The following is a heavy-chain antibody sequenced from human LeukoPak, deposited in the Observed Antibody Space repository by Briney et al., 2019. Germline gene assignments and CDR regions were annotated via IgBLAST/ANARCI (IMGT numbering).Heavy chain of an antibody. Sequence: GESLKIPFKGFGYNFHNYWFALVRQMPGKGLEWMGIIFPGDSDTRYSPSFQGQVTISADKSISTAFLQWSTLKASDTARYYCARPYRSSWLGFDYWGQGTLVTVSS. CDR3: ARPYRSSWLGFDY. CDR1: GYNFHNYW. J-gene: IGHJ4*02. CDR2: IFPGDSDT. D-gene: IGHD6-13*01. V-gene: IGHV5-51*01.